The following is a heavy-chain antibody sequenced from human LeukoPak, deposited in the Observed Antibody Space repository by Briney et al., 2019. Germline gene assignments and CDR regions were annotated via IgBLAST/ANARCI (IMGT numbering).Heavy chain of an antibody. CDR1: GFTFSSYA. J-gene: IGHJ4*02. CDR2: ISYDGSNK. Sequence: PGRSLRLSCAASGFTFSSYAMHWVRQAPGKGLEWVAVISYDGSNKYYADSVKGRFTISRDNSKNTLYLQMNSPRAEDTAVYYCARDFSPGDGSGSYLTHYWGQGTLVTVSS. D-gene: IGHD3-10*01. V-gene: IGHV3-30-3*01. CDR3: ARDFSPGDGSGSYLTHY.